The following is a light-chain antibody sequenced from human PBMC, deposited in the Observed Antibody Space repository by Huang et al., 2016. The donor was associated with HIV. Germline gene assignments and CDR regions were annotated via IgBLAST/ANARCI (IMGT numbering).Light chain of an antibody. J-gene: IGKJ1*01. V-gene: IGKV3-15*01. Sequence: EIVMTQSPATLFVSPGERATLSCRASQSVSSNLAWYQQKPGQAPRSLIYGTSTRATSILARFSGSGSGTEFTLTISSLQSEDFAVYYCQQYNNWPPWTFGQGTKVEIK. CDR3: QQYNNWPPWT. CDR1: QSVSSN. CDR2: GTS.